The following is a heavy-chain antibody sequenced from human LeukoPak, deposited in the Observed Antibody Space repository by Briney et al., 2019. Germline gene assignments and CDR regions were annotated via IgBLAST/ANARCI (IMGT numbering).Heavy chain of an antibody. Sequence: AGGSLRLSCTASGYTFSSYAMTWVRQTPGEGLEWVSASSGSGANTYYADSVKGRLAASRDNSKDTLYLQMRSLRAEDTAVYYCARGRSGYGPFDAFDIWGHGTWVTVSS. CDR3: ARGRSGYGPFDAFDI. V-gene: IGHV3-23*01. D-gene: IGHD3-22*01. CDR1: GYTFSSYA. J-gene: IGHJ3*02. CDR2: SSGSGANT.